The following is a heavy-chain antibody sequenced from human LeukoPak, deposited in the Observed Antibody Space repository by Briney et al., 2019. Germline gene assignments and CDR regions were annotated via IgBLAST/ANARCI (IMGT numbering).Heavy chain of an antibody. J-gene: IGHJ3*02. CDR3: ARYPLRLVARDAFDI. Sequence: LETLSHTRIESLGSICSYYWCWIRQPPRRGRECVGHIYYSGGIKYNPPLQSRVTISVDTSKNQFSMKLSSVTAADTAVYYGARYPLRLVARDAFDIWGQGTMVTVSS. D-gene: IGHD3-9*01. CDR2: IYYSGGI. V-gene: IGHV4-59*01. CDR1: LGSICSYY.